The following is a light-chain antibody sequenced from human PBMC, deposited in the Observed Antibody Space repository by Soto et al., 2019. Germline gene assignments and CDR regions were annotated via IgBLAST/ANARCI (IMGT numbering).Light chain of an antibody. J-gene: IGKJ5*01. Sequence: DIQMTQSPSSLSASVGDRVTITCQASQTISNYLNWYQQKPGKAPKLLIYTASSLQSGVPSRFSGSGSGTDFTLTINSLQPEDFATYYCQQSSRTSITFGQGTRLEI. V-gene: IGKV1-39*01. CDR3: QQSSRTSIT. CDR1: QTISNY. CDR2: TAS.